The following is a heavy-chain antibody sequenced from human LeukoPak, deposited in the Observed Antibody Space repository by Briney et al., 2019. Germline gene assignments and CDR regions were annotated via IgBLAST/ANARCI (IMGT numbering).Heavy chain of an antibody. Sequence: ASVKVSCKASGYTFTSYYMHWVRQAPGQGLEWMGIINPSGGSTSYAQKFQGRVTITADESTSTAYMELSSLRSEDTAVYYCARVGRITMISSVRFDPWGQGTLVTVSS. D-gene: IGHD3-22*01. CDR1: GYTFTSYY. J-gene: IGHJ5*02. CDR3: ARVGRITMISSVRFDP. V-gene: IGHV1-46*01. CDR2: INPSGGST.